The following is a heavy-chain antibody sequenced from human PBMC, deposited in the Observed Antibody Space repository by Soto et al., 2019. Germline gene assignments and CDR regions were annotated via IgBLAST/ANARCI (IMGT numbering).Heavy chain of an antibody. CDR1: GFTFSSYA. J-gene: IGHJ4*02. V-gene: IGHV3-53*01. CDR2: IYSGGST. Sequence: GGSLRLSCAAPGFTFSSYAMSWVRQAPGKGLEWLSVIYSGGSTYYAESVKGRFTISRDNSKNTLNLQMNALRVEDTAVYYCARGPHVGISTSWGQGTLVTVSS. D-gene: IGHD2-2*01. CDR3: ARGPHVGISTS.